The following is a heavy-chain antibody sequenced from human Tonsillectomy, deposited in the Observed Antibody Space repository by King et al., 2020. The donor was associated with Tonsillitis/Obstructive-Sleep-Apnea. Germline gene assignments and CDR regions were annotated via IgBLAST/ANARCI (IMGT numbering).Heavy chain of an antibody. CDR2: ISGSGGST. CDR1: GFTFSSYA. Sequence: VQLVESGGGLVQPGGSLRLSCAASGFTFSSYAMSWVRQAPGKGLEWVSAISGSGGSTYYADSVKGRFTISRDKSKNTLYLQMNSLRAEDTAVYYCAKVGGGRITMIVRRKDAFYIWGQGTMVTVSS. CDR3: AKVGGGRITMIVRRKDAFYI. D-gene: IGHD3-22*01. J-gene: IGHJ3*02. V-gene: IGHV3-23*04.